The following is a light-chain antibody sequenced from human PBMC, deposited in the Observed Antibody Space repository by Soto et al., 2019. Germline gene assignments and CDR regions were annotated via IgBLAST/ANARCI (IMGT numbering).Light chain of an antibody. Sequence: QSPLTQPASVSGSPGQSITISCTGTSSDVGAYNYVSWYQHHPGKAPKLLIYDVSHRPSGVSNRFSGSKSGNTASLTISGLQAEDEADNYCRSYTSSSTVVFGGGTKLTVL. J-gene: IGLJ2*01. CDR2: DVS. CDR3: RSYTSSSTVV. V-gene: IGLV2-14*03. CDR1: SSDVGAYNY.